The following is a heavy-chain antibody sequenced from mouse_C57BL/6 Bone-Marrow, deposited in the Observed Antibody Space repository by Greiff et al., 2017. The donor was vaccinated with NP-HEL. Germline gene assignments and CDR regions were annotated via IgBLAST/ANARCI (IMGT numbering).Heavy chain of an antibody. Sequence: EVKLQESGPGLVKPSQSLSLTCSVTGYSITSGYYWNWIRQFPGNKLEWMGYISYDGSNNYNPSLKNRISITRDTSKNQFFLKLNSVTTEDTATYYCARGYDGSRYFDVWGTGTTVTVSS. CDR1: GYSITSGYY. CDR3: ARGYDGSRYFDV. J-gene: IGHJ1*03. V-gene: IGHV3-6*01. D-gene: IGHD2-3*01. CDR2: ISYDGSN.